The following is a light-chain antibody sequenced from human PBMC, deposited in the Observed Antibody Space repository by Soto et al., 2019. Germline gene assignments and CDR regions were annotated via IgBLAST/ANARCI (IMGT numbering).Light chain of an antibody. CDR2: AAS. Sequence: AIRMTQSPSSLSASTGDRVTITCRASQGISSYLAWYQQKPGKAPKLLIYAASTLQSGVPSRFSGSGSGTDFTLTISRLQPEDFATYYCQQYYSYPRTFGPGTKVDIK. CDR3: QQYYSYPRT. J-gene: IGKJ3*01. V-gene: IGKV1-8*01. CDR1: QGISSY.